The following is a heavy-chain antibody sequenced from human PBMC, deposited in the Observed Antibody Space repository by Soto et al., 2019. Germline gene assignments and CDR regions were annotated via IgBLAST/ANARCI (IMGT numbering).Heavy chain of an antibody. CDR3: ARVRRGELRSFLDG. CDR2: IYYSGST. D-gene: IGHD1-7*01. V-gene: IGHV4-31*03. CDR1: GGSISSGGYY. J-gene: IGHJ6*04. Sequence: PSETLSLTCTVSGGSISSGGYYWSWIRQHPGKGLEWIGYIYYSGSTYYNPSLKSRVTISVDTSKNQFSLKLSSVTAADTAVYYCARVRRGELRSFLDGRGKGTTVTVSS.